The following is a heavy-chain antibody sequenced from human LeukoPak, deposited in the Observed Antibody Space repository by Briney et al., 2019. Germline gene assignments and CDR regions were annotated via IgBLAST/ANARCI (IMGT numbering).Heavy chain of an antibody. CDR1: GDSVSSNSAA. J-gene: IGHJ4*02. D-gene: IGHD2-2*01. CDR2: TYYRSKWYN. V-gene: IGHV6-1*01. CDR3: ANPILDYSSSTSCYDYFDY. Sequence: SQTLSLTCAISGDSVSSNSAAWNWIRQSPSRGLEWLGRTYYRSKWYNDYAVSVKSRITINPDTSKNQFSLQLNSVTPEDTAVYYCANPILDYSSSTSCYDYFDYWGQGTLVTVSS.